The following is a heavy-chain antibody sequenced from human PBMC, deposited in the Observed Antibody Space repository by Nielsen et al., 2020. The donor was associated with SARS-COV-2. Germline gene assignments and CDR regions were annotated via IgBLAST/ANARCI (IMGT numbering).Heavy chain of an antibody. CDR2: ISWSSGSI. V-gene: IGHV3-9*01. CDR1: GFTFDDYA. CDR3: AKVNYDSSGYPQRGWFDP. D-gene: IGHD3-22*01. Sequence: GGSLRLSCAASGFTFDDYAMHWVRQAPGKGLEWVSGISWSSGSIGYADSVKGRFTISRDNAKNSLYLQMNSLRAEDTALYYCAKVNYDSSGYPQRGWFDPWGQGTLVTVSS. J-gene: IGHJ5*02.